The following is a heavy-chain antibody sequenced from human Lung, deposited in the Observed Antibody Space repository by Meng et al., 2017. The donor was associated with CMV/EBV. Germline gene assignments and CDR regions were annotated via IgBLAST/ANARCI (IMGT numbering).Heavy chain of an antibody. CDR3: ATRMGTGYTTD. J-gene: IGHJ4*02. CDR1: GFTFSGYS. D-gene: IGHD6-13*01. V-gene: IGHV3-21*01. Sequence: SRAASGFTFSGYSMNWVRQAPGKGLKWVSMISSSSRYIYYADSVKGRFTISRDNAENSLYLQMNNLRADDTAVYYCATRMGTGYTTDWGQGTLVTFSS. CDR2: ISSSSRYI.